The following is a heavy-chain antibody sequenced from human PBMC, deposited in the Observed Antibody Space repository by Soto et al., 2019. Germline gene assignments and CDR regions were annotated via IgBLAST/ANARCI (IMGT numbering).Heavy chain of an antibody. CDR2: INPSGGST. D-gene: IGHD3-22*01. CDR3: ARSLITMIVVVTGGMDV. Sequence: ASVKVSCKASGYTFTSYYMHWVRQAPGQGLEWMGIINPSGGSTSYAQKFQGRVTMTRDTSTSTAYMELSSLGSEDTAVYYCARSLITMIVVVTGGMDVWGQGTTVTVSS. J-gene: IGHJ6*02. CDR1: GYTFTSYY. V-gene: IGHV1-46*01.